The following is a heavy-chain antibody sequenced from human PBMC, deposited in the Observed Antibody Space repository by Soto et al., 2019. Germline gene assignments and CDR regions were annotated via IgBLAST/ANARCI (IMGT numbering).Heavy chain of an antibody. CDR2: IIPIFGTS. V-gene: IGHV1-69*13. D-gene: IGHD1-26*01. CDR1: GGTFSSYA. J-gene: IGHJ4*02. Sequence: SVKVSCKASGGTFSSYAISWVRQAPGQGLEWMGEIIPIFGTSNYAQKFQGRVTITADESTSTAYMQLSSLRSEDTAVYYCATRDGYYKFDYWGQGTLVTVSS. CDR3: ATRDGYYKFDY.